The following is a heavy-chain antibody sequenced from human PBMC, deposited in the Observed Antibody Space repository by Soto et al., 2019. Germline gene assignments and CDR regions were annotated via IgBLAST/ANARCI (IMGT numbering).Heavy chain of an antibody. CDR2: INSDESST. J-gene: IGHJ4*02. CDR1: GFTFSDYW. D-gene: IGHD1-1*01. CDR3: ARRSAGGGWNDF. Sequence: WGSLRLSCAASGFTFSDYWMHWVRQAPGEGLVWVSRINSDESSTRYADSVKGRFTISRDNAKNTLYLQMNSLRAEDTAVYYCARRSAGGGWNDFWGQGTLVTVSS. V-gene: IGHV3-74*01.